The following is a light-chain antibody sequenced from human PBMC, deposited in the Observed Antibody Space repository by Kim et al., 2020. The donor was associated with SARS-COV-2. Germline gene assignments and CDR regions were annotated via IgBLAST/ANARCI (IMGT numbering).Light chain of an antibody. CDR1: RSNIGNNR. J-gene: IGLJ2*01. CDR2: KDD. CDR3: AAWDDSPSGYVL. Sequence: QRVTISCSGSRSNIGNNRVNWYQQFPGMAPKLLIYKDDQRPSGVPDRFSGSKSGTSASLAISGLQSEDEADYYCAAWDDSPSGYVLVGGGTQLTVL. V-gene: IGLV1-44*01.